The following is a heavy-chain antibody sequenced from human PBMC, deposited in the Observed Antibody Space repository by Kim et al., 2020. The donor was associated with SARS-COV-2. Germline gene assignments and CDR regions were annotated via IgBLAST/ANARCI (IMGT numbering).Heavy chain of an antibody. J-gene: IGHJ5*02. CDR2: IYYRGNT. CDR3: ARHSCSGGRCYSVDWFDP. V-gene: IGHV4-39*01. CDR1: GGSISSSNYY. D-gene: IGHD2-15*01. Sequence: SETLSLTCPVSGGSISSSNYYWGWIRQPPGKGLEWIGSIYYRGNTYYNPSLKSRVTISVDTSKNHFSLKLTSLTAADTAVYYCARHSCSGGRCYSVDWFDPWGQGTLVTVSS.